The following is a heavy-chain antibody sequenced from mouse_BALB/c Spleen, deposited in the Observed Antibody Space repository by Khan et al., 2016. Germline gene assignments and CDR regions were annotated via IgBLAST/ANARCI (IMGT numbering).Heavy chain of an antibody. CDR2: ISYSGST. D-gene: IGHD4-1*01. V-gene: IGHV3-2*02. CDR1: GFSITSDYA. Sequence: EVQLQESGPGLVKPSQSLSLTCTVTGFSITSDYAWNWIRQFPGNKLEWMGYISYSGSTTYNPSLKSRVSLTRDTSKNQFFLHLNSVTAEDTAIYYCGRSSNWDGFAYWGQGTLVTVSA. J-gene: IGHJ3*01. CDR3: GRSSNWDGFAY.